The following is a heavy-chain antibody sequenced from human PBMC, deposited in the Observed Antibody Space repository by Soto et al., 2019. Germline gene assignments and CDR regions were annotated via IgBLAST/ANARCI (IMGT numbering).Heavy chain of an antibody. CDR2: IKTDGSET. V-gene: IGHV3-7*03. D-gene: IGHD3-10*01. CDR3: TSDRYPRFYHRSGSYTYY. CDR1: GFTFSSFW. Sequence: LRLSCAASGFTFSSFWMSWVRQAPGKGLEWVANIKTDGSETHYVDSVKGRFTISRDNPKTSLFLQMNSLRVEDTAVYFCTSDRYPRFYHRSGSYTYYWGQGTPVTVSS. J-gene: IGHJ4*02.